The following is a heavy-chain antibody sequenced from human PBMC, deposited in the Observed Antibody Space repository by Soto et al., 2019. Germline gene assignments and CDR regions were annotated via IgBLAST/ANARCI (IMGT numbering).Heavy chain of an antibody. D-gene: IGHD6-13*01. J-gene: IGHJ4*02. Sequence: EVQLVESGGGLVQPGGSLRLSCAASGFTFSSYSMNWVRQAPGKGLEWVSYISSSSSTIYYADSVKGRFTISRDNAKNSLYLQMNSLRDEDTAVYYCASGSVWYSSSSFDYWGQGTLVTVSS. CDR2: ISSSSSTI. CDR3: ASGSVWYSSSSFDY. V-gene: IGHV3-48*02. CDR1: GFTFSSYS.